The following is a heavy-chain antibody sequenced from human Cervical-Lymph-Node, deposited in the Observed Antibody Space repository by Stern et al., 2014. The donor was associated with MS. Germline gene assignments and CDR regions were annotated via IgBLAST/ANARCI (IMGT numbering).Heavy chain of an antibody. V-gene: IGHV3-11*01. Sequence: VQLMQSGGGLVKPGGSLRLTCAASGFTFSDYYMSWIRQAPGQGLEWVSYISISRTTIYYEDSVKGRCTISRDKNSLFLQMNSLRAEDTAVYYCARSPQRPRDTYGYCHYGMDVWGQGTTVTVSS. CDR3: ARSPQRPRDTYGYCHYGMDV. D-gene: IGHD5-18*01. J-gene: IGHJ6*02. CDR2: ISISRTTI. CDR1: GFTFSDYY.